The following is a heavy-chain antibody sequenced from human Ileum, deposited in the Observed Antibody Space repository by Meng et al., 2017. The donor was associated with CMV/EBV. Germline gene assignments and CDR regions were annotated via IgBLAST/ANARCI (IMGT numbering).Heavy chain of an antibody. V-gene: IGHV1-46*01. J-gene: IGHJ1*01. Sequence: ASVKVSCKASGYTFTGYYMHWVRQAPGQGLEWMGIINPSGGGTTYAQNFQGRVTMTRDTSTSTVYMELNSVRSEDTAVYYCARGVPAAIRYFQYWGQGTLVTVSS. D-gene: IGHD2-2*02. CDR1: GYTFTGYY. CDR3: ARGVPAAIRYFQY. CDR2: INPSGGGT.